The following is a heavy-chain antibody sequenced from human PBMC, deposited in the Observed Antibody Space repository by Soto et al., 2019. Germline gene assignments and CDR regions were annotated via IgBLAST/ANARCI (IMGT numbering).Heavy chain of an antibody. CDR1: GFSFSNYA. D-gene: IGHD3-22*01. CDR3: VRDDRWAFDF. CDR2: ISIGSGSI. J-gene: IGHJ3*01. Sequence: EVQLVESGGGLVQPGGSRRGSCAASGFSFSNYAINWVRQAPGKGLEWVSYISIGSGSIFYADSVKGRFTISRDDAKNSLYMQMNTLRDEDTAVYYCVRDDRWAFDFWGQGTMVTVSS. V-gene: IGHV3-48*02.